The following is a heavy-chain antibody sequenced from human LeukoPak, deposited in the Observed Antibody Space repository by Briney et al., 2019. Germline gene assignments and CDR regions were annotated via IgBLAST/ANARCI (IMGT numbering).Heavy chain of an antibody. Sequence: PGGSLRLSCAASGFPFSDYWMDWVRQAPGKGMEWVANIKQDGSEKYYADSVKGRFTISRYNAKNSLYLQMNSLRAEDTAVYYCSRSLDYWGQGALVTVSS. V-gene: IGHV3-7*01. CDR1: GFPFSDYW. CDR3: SRSLDY. CDR2: IKQDGSEK. J-gene: IGHJ4*02.